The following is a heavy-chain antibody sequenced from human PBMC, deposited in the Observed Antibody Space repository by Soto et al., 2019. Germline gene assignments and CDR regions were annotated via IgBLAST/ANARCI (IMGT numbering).Heavy chain of an antibody. CDR1: GGTFSSYA. CDR2: IIPIFGTA. J-gene: IGHJ6*02. Sequence: QVQLVQSGAEVKKPGSSVKVSCKASGGTFSSYAISWVRQAPGQGLEWMGGIIPIFGTANYAQKFQGRVTITADESTSTAYMELSSLRSEDTAVYYCASAYDSNYPVEAYGMDVWGQGTTVTVSS. CDR3: ASAYDSNYPVEAYGMDV. V-gene: IGHV1-69*01. D-gene: IGHD4-4*01.